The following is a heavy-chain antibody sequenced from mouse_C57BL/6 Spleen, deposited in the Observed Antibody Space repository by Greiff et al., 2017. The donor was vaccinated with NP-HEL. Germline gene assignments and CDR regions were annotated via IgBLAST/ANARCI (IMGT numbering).Heavy chain of an antibody. V-gene: IGHV10-3*01. CDR1: GFTFNTYA. D-gene: IGHD1-1*01. Sequence: EAGGGLVQPKGSLKLSCAASGFTFNTYAMHWVRQAPGKGLEWVARIRSKSSNYATYYADSVKDRFTNSRDDSQSMLYLQMNNLKTEDTAVYYCVRGRTVVNAMDYWGQGTSVTVSS. J-gene: IGHJ4*01. CDR2: IRSKSSNYAT. CDR3: VRGRTVVNAMDY.